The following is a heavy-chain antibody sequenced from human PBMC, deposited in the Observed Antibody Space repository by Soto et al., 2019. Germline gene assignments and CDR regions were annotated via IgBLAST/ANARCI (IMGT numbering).Heavy chain of an antibody. D-gene: IGHD6-13*01. CDR2: IDWNEDK. CDR1: GLSLSTKGVC. Sequence: ESGPTLVNPTQTLTLTCSFSGLSLSTKGVCVTWIRQLPGKALEWLALIDWNEDKYYNASLRTRVTISKDPSKNQVVLTMTNMDPVDTATYFCARGVSLAAAGRLWFALWGQGILVTVSS. V-gene: IGHV2-70*01. CDR3: ARGVSLAAAGRLWFAL. J-gene: IGHJ5*02.